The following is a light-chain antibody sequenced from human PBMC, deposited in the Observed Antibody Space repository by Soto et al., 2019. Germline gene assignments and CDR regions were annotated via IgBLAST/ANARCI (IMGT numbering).Light chain of an antibody. CDR3: QQYNSYPFS. CDR2: KAS. J-gene: IGKJ3*01. CDR1: QSISSR. V-gene: IGKV1-5*03. Sequence: DIQMTQSPSTLSASVGDRVTITCRATQSISSRLAWYQQKPGKAPKLLIYKASSLESGVPSRFSGSGSGTEFTLTISSLQPDVFATYYCQQYNSYPFSFGPGTKVDIK.